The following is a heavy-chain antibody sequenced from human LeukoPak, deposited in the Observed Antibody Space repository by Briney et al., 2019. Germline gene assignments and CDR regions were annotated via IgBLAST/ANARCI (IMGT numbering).Heavy chain of an antibody. CDR3: ARGGPQWLVLRKRFYFDY. CDR1: GYTFTSYY. CDR2: IRPSGGST. D-gene: IGHD6-19*01. V-gene: IGHV1-46*01. Sequence: APVKVSCKPSGYTFTSYYIHWVRQAPGQGLEWMGIIRPSGGSTSYPQKFQGRVTMTRDTSTSTVYMELSSLRSEDTALYYCARGGPQWLVLRKRFYFDYWGQGDRFTVSS. J-gene: IGHJ4*02.